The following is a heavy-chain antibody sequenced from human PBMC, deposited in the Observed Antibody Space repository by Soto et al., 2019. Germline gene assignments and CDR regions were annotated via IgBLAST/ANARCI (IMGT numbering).Heavy chain of an antibody. Sequence: GESLKISCKGSGYSFTSYWIGWVRQMPGKGLEWMGNIYPGDSDTRYSPSFQGQVTISADKSISTAYLQWSSLKASDTAMYYCAGSYCSGGSCAPSPYYYGMDVWGQGTTVTVSS. V-gene: IGHV5-51*01. J-gene: IGHJ6*02. CDR2: IYPGDSDT. CDR3: AGSYCSGGSCAPSPYYYGMDV. CDR1: GYSFTSYW. D-gene: IGHD2-15*01.